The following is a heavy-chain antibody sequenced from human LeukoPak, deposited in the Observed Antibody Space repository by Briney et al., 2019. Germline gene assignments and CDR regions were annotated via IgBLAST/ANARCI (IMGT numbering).Heavy chain of an antibody. CDR2: IWSNGRNK. CDR1: GFTFSDYG. V-gene: IGHV3-33*06. CDR3: AKGSYYDSSGSFYFDY. J-gene: IGHJ4*02. Sequence: GGSLRLSCAASGFTFSDYGMHWVRQAPGKGLEWVAVIWSNGRNKYYADSVRGRFTISRDNSKNTLYVQVNSLGTEDTAAYYCAKGSYYDSSGSFYFDYWGQGTLVTVSS. D-gene: IGHD3-22*01.